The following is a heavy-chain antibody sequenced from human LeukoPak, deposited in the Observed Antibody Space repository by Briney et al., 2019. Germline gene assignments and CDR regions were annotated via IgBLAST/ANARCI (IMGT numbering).Heavy chain of an antibody. Sequence: GGSLRLSCAASGFTLSGYWMHWVRQAPGMGLVWVSRINSDGSNTRYADSVKGRFTISRDNAKNTLYLQMNSLRAEDTAVCYCARADPPYVLLDYWGQGTLVTVSS. D-gene: IGHD3-10*01. V-gene: IGHV3-74*01. J-gene: IGHJ4*02. CDR1: GFTLSGYW. CDR3: ARADPPYVLLDY. CDR2: INSDGSNT.